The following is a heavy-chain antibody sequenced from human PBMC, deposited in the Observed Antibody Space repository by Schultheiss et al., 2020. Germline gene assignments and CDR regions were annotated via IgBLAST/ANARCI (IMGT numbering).Heavy chain of an antibody. Sequence: ASVKVSCKASGYTFTSYDINWVRQATGQRLEWMGWMNPNSGNTGYAQKFQGRVTMTRNTSISTAYMELSSLRSEDTAVYYCASAVLRFSRHAFDIWGQGTMVTVSS. CDR1: GYTFTSYD. D-gene: IGHD3-3*01. CDR2: MNPNSGNT. CDR3: ASAVLRFSRHAFDI. J-gene: IGHJ3*02. V-gene: IGHV1-8*01.